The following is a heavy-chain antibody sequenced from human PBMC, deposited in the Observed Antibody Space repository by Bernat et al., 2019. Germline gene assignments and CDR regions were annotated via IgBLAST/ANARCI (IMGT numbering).Heavy chain of an antibody. V-gene: IGHV3-15*01. D-gene: IGHD2-8*01. J-gene: IGHJ4*02. CDR3: TTDPRGDGIVLMVYATNFDY. CDR2: IKSKTDGGTT. CDR1: GFTFSNAW. Sequence: EVQLVESGGGLVKPGGSLRLSCAASGFTFSNAWMSWVRQAPGKGLEWVGRIKSKTDGGTTDYAAPVKGRFTISRDDSKNTLYLQMNSLKTEDTAVYYCTTDPRGDGIVLMVYATNFDYWGQGTLVTVSS.